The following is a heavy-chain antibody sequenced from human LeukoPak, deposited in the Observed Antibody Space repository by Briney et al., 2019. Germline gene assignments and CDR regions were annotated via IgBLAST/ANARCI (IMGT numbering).Heavy chain of an antibody. CDR1: GFTFSSYA. D-gene: IGHD6-19*01. CDR2: ISGSGGST. V-gene: IGHV3-23*01. J-gene: IGHJ4*02. Sequence: PGGSLRLSCEASGFTFSSYAMSWVRQAPGKGLEWVSAISGSGGSTYYADSVKGRFTISRDNSKNTLYLQMNSLRAEDSAVYYCAKDLRDSSGWYVYWGQGTLVTVSS. CDR3: AKDLRDSSGWYVY.